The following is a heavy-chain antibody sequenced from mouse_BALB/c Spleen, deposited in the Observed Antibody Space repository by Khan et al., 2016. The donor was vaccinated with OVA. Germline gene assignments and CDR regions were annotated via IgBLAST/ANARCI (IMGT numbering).Heavy chain of an antibody. CDR1: GYTFTSYT. CDR3: VRDGAYHRNDGWFAY. CDR2: INPSNGYT. Sequence: QVQLKQSGAELARPGASVKMSCKASGYTFTSYTIHWIKKRPGQGLEWIGYINPSNGYTNYNQKFKDKATLTTDKSSTTAYLQLSSLKSDDSAVYNSVRDGAYHRNDGWFAYWGQGTLVTVSA. D-gene: IGHD2-14*01. J-gene: IGHJ3*01. V-gene: IGHV1-4*01.